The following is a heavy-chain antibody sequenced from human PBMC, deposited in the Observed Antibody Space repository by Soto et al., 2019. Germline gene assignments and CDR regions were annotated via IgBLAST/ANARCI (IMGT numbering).Heavy chain of an antibody. CDR1: GYTFTSYD. J-gene: IGHJ6*02. CDR3: ARRGYSSSWYYYYYYGMDV. Sequence: QVQLVQSGAEVKKPGASVKVSCKASGYTFTSYDINWVRQATGQGLEWMGWMNPNSGNTGYAQKFQGRVTLTSNTSIRTAYMALSSLRSEDTAVYYCARRGYSSSWYYYYYYGMDVWGQGTTVTVSS. V-gene: IGHV1-8*01. D-gene: IGHD6-13*01. CDR2: MNPNSGNT.